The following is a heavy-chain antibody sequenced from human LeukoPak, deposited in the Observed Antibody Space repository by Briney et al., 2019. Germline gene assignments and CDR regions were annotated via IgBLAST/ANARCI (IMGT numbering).Heavy chain of an antibody. Sequence: SETLSLTCTVSGGSINSYYWSWIRQPAGRGLEWIGRIYSSGSTNYNPSLKSRVSMSVDTSKNQFSLKLTSVTAADTALYYCARGGKATVVTMWGQGILVTVSS. V-gene: IGHV4-4*07. CDR2: IYSSGST. CDR3: ARGGKATVVTM. J-gene: IGHJ4*02. D-gene: IGHD4-23*01. CDR1: GGSINSYY.